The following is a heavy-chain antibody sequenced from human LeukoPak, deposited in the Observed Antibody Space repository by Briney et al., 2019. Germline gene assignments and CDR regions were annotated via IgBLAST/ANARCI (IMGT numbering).Heavy chain of an antibody. J-gene: IGHJ3*01. D-gene: IGHD3-3*01. CDR2: INPKTGGT. Sequence: ASVKVSCKTSGYTFTGHYIHWVRQAPGRGLQWMGWINPKTGGTGYAQDFHDRVTMTSDTSITTAYLTLSGLRSDDTAIYYCARIVFGVVNDALDLWGQGTLVSV. V-gene: IGHV1-2*02. CDR1: GYTFTGHY. CDR3: ARIVFGVVNDALDL.